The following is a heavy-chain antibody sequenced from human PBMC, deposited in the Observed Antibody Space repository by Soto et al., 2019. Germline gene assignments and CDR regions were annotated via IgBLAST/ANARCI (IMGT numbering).Heavy chain of an antibody. J-gene: IGHJ4*02. CDR2: ISSSSSSI. Sequence: GSLRLSCAASGFTFSSHIINWVRQAPGKGLEWVSIISSSSSSIYYADSVKGRFSISRDNAKNSLYLQMNSLRAEDTAVYFCARERNGYNSEDWTIDYWGQGTLVTVSS. V-gene: IGHV3-21*01. D-gene: IGHD5-12*01. CDR3: ARERNGYNSEDWTIDY. CDR1: GFTFSSHI.